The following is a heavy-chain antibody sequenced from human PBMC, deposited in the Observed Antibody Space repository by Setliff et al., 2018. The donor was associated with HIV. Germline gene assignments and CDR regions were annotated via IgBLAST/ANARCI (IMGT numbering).Heavy chain of an antibody. J-gene: IGHJ6*02. D-gene: IGHD3-9*01. V-gene: IGHV5-51*01. CDR1: GYSFSSYW. CDR3: TTDLNFDWLLTRLYGMDV. Sequence: GESLKISCKGSGYSFSSYWIGWVRQMPGKGLEWMGIIYPGDSDTRYSPSIQGHVTISADKSITYLQWSTLKASDTAMYYCTTDLNFDWLLTRLYGMDVWGQGTTVTVSS. CDR2: IYPGDSDT.